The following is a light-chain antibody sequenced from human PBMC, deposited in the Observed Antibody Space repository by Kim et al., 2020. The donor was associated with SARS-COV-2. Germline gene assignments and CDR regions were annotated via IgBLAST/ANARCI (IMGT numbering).Light chain of an antibody. J-gene: IGLJ3*02. V-gene: IGLV3-19*01. CDR2: GKN. CDR3: NSRDSSGNDWV. Sequence: SSELTQDPAVSVAVGQTVRITCQGDSLRSYYASWYQQKPGQAPVLVIYGKNNRPSGIPDRFSGSSSGNTASLTITGAQAEDEADYYCNSRDSSGNDWVFGGGTQLTVL. CDR1: SLRSYY.